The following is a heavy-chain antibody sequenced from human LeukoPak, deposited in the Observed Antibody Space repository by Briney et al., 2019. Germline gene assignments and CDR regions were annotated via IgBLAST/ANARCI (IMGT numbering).Heavy chain of an antibody. V-gene: IGHV3-7*01. J-gene: IGHJ5*02. CDR2: IKQDGSEK. CDR3: ARRRVTIFGVVTVDNWFDP. Sequence: GGSLRLSCAASGFTFSSYWMSWVRQAPGKGLEWVANIKQDGSEKYYVDSVKGRFTISRDNAKNSLYLQMNSLRAEDTAVYYCARRRVTIFGVVTVDNWFDPWGQGTLVTVSS. D-gene: IGHD3-3*01. CDR1: GFTFSSYW.